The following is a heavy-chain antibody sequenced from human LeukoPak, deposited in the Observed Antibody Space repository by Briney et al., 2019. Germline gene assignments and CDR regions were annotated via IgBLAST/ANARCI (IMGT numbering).Heavy chain of an antibody. CDR1: GFTFSFYG. D-gene: IGHD5-18*01. Sequence: GSLRLSCAASGFTFSFYGMSWIRQPPGKGLEWIGSIYYSGSTYYNPSLKGRVTISVDTSKNQFSLKLSSVTAADTAVYYCARHAEFGYGREYYYYYMDVWGKGTTVTISS. J-gene: IGHJ6*03. CDR3: ARHAEFGYGREYYYYYMDV. V-gene: IGHV4-39*01. CDR2: IYYSGST.